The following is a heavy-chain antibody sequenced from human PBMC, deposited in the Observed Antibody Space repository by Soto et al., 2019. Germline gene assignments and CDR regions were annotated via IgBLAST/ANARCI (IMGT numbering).Heavy chain of an antibody. D-gene: IGHD7-27*01. CDR3: ARAWSIESFVTGDLSAFDI. CDR2: INPNSGGT. J-gene: IGHJ3*02. Sequence: ASVKVSCKASGYTFTGYYMHWVRQAPGQGLEWMGWINPNSGGTNYAQKFQGWVTMTRDTSISTAYMELSRLRSDDTAVYYCARAWSIESFVTGDLSAFDIWGQGTMVTVSS. CDR1: GYTFTGYY. V-gene: IGHV1-2*04.